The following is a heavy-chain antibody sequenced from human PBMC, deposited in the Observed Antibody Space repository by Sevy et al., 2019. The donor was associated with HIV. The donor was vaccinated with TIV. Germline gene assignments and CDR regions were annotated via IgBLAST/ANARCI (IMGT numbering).Heavy chain of an antibody. CDR2: INQDERHI. D-gene: IGHD7-27*01. CDR1: GFTFSDFW. J-gene: IGHJ5*02. CDR3: ARDPNWGALDR. Sequence: GGSLRLSCEVSGFTFSDFWMTWVRQSPGKGLEWVAYINQDERHINLLDSVRGRFTISSDNAKNSLYLQMDSLRAEDTAIYYCARDPNWGALDRWGQGTLVTVSS. V-gene: IGHV3-7*01.